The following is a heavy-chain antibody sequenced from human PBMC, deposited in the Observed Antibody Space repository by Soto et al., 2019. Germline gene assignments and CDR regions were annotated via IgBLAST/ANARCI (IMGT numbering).Heavy chain of an antibody. D-gene: IGHD1-1*01. CDR3: ARLQQLDADYYYYGMDV. CDR1: GFTFSSYG. CDR2: IWYDGSNK. V-gene: IGHV3-33*01. Sequence: GGSLRLSCAASGFTFSSYGMHWVRQAPGKGLEWVAVIWYDGSNKYYADSVKGRFTISRDNSKNTLYLQMNSLRAEDTAVYYCARLQQLDADYYYYGMDVWGQGTTVTVSS. J-gene: IGHJ6*02.